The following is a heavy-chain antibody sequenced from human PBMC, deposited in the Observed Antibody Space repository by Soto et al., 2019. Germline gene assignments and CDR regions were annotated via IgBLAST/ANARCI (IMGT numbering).Heavy chain of an antibody. CDR2: ISGGGDST. Sequence: EVQLLESGGGLVQPGGSLRLSCAASGFTFSDYAMSWVRQAPGKGLEWISAISGGGDSTYYAGSVKGRFTISRDYSKNTLYLQMNYLRAEDTAVYYCAKDRQQWLVPGFDYWGQGAPVTVSS. D-gene: IGHD6-19*01. CDR1: GFTFSDYA. CDR3: AKDRQQWLVPGFDY. V-gene: IGHV3-23*01. J-gene: IGHJ4*02.